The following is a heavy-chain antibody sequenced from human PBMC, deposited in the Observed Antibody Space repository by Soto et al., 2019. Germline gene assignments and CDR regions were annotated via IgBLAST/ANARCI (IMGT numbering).Heavy chain of an antibody. V-gene: IGHV6-1*01. J-gene: IGHJ4*02. CDR1: GGSVSSNRVT. CDR3: VRDNIVGSMDRFDY. Sequence: SHTHSLTFAISGGSVSSNRVTLHWKKHSPSRGLEWLGRTYCRSKWYNDYAMSVKSRITINPDTSKNQISLQVNSVTPDDTAVYYCVRDNIVGSMDRFDYWGQGTLVTVSS. CDR2: TYCRSKWYN. D-gene: IGHD1-26*01.